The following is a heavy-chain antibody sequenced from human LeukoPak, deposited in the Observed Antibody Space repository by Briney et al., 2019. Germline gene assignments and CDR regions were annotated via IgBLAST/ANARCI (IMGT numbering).Heavy chain of an antibody. CDR2: IDQDANER. CDR3: VAGDSFDY. Sequence: PGGSLRLSCAVSGLSFGNYWMSWVRQAPGKGLEWVANIDQDANERYYVDSVKGRFTISRDNAKNSLYLQVNSLRAEDTAVYYCVAGDSFDYWGQGALVTVSS. J-gene: IGHJ4*02. V-gene: IGHV3-7*01. CDR1: GLSFGNYW.